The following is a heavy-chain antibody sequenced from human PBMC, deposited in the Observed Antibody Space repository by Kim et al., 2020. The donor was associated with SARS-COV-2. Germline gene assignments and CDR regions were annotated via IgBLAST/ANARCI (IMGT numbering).Heavy chain of an antibody. Sequence: SVQGRFTISRDDSTNTAYLQMNSLKTEDTAVYFCTRVPGTPLAFWDAFDIWGQGTMVTVSS. J-gene: IGHJ3*02. V-gene: IGHV3-73*01. D-gene: IGHD1-1*01. CDR3: TRVPGTPLAFWDAFDI.